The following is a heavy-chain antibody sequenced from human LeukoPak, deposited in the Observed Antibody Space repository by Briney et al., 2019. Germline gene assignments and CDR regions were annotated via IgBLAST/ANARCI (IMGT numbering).Heavy chain of an antibody. J-gene: IGHJ4*02. CDR1: GFTFSSYA. CDR3: AKDLDIVATITGN. D-gene: IGHD5-12*01. CDR2: GSGSGGST. Sequence: GSLRLSCASSGFTFSSYAMSWVRQAAGKGLELVSGGSGSGGSTYYADSVKGRFTISRDNSKNTLYLQMNSLRAEDTDVYYCAKDLDIVATITGNWGQGTLVTVSS. V-gene: IGHV3-23*01.